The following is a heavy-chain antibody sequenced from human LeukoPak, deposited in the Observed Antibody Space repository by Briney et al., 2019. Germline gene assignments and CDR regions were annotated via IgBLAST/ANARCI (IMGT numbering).Heavy chain of an antibody. D-gene: IGHD5-18*01. V-gene: IGHV1-3*01. CDR1: GYTFTSYA. CDR3: ARVERGYSYGYEVY. CDR2: INAGNGNT. J-gene: IGHJ4*02. Sequence: ASVNVSCKASGYTFTSYAMHWVRQAPGQRLEWMGWINAGNGNTKYAQKLQGRVTMTTDTSTSTAYMELRSLRSDDTAVYYCARVERGYSYGYEVYWGQGTLVTVSS.